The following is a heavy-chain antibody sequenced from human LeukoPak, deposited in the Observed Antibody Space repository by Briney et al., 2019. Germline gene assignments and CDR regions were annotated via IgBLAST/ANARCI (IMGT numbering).Heavy chain of an antibody. CDR3: ARDILTGYHLDY. D-gene: IGHD3-9*01. CDR2: INHSGST. CDR1: GGSFSGYY. V-gene: IGHV4-34*01. Sequence: SETVSLTCAVYGGSFSGYYWSWIRQPPGKGLEWIGEINHSGSTNYNPSLKSRVTISVDTSKNEFSLKLSSVTAADTAVYYCARDILTGYHLDYWGQGTLVTVSS. J-gene: IGHJ4*02.